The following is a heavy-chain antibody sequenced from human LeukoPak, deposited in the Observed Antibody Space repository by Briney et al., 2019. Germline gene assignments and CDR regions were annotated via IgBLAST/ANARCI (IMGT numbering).Heavy chain of an antibody. V-gene: IGHV1-2*06. J-gene: IGHJ4*02. D-gene: IGHD3-22*01. CDR2: INPNSGGT. CDR3: ARAQYYYDSSGKPRPLDY. Sequence: GASVKVSCKASGYTFTGYYMHWVRQAPGQGLEWMGRINPNSGGTNYAQKFQGRVTMTRDTSISTAYMGLSRLRSDDTAVYYCARAQYYYDSSGKPRPLDYWGQGTLVTVSS. CDR1: GYTFTGYY.